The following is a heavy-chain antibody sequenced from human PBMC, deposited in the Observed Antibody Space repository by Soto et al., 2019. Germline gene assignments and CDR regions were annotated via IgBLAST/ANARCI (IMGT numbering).Heavy chain of an antibody. CDR3: ATSGYGSSDFDH. J-gene: IGHJ4*01. V-gene: IGHV4-31*03. D-gene: IGHD6-13*01. CDR1: HGSVRSDPFY. CDR2: IDYRGNT. Sequence: QVQLQESGPGLVRPSQTLSLTCTVSHGSVRSDPFYWAWIRQHPGKGLEWIGYIDYRGNTYYRPTLKSRGSISIYPSPNPFSLTLNSVTAADPAVYYCATSGYGSSDFDHWGQGTLVTVSS.